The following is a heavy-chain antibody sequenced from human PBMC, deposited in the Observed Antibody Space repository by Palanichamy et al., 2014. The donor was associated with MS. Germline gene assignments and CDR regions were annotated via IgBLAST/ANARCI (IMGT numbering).Heavy chain of an antibody. CDR2: IYYSGST. CDR1: GGSVSSGSYY. J-gene: IGHJ6*02. Sequence: QVQLQESGPGLVKPSETLSLTCTVSGGSVSSGSYYWSWIRQPPGKGLEWIGYIYYSGSTNYNPSLKSRVTISVDTSKNQFSLKLSSVTAADTAVYYCARVPGLLRNWDYYYGMDVWGQGTTVTVSS. CDR3: ARVPGLLRNWDYYYGMDV. V-gene: IGHV4-61*01. D-gene: IGHD2-15*01.